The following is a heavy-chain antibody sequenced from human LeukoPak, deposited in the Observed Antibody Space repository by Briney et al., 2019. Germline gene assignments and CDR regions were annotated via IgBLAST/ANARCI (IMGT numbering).Heavy chain of an antibody. V-gene: IGHV3-30-3*01. CDR3: ARDAAKSRQLVHYFDY. CDR2: ISYDGSNK. CDR1: GFTFSGSA. Sequence: GGSLRLSCAASGFTFSGSAMHWVRQAPGKGLEWVAIISYDGSNKYYADSVKGRFTISRDNSKNTLYLQMNSLRAEDTAVYYCARDAAKSRQLVHYFDYWGQGTLVTVSS. J-gene: IGHJ4*02. D-gene: IGHD6-13*01.